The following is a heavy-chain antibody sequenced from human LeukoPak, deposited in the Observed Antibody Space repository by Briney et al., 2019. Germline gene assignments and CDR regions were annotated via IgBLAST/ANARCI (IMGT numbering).Heavy chain of an antibody. CDR2: IYYSGST. CDR1: GGSISSSNW. J-gene: IGHJ4*02. D-gene: IGHD3-22*01. V-gene: IGHV4-39*01. CDR3: ASSRGITMIVVVDY. Sequence: SETLSLTCGVSGGSISSSNWWSWVRQPPGKGLEWIGSIYYSGSTYYNPSLKSRVTISVDTPKNQFSLKLSSVTAADTAVYYCASSRGITMIVVVDYWGQGTLVTVSS.